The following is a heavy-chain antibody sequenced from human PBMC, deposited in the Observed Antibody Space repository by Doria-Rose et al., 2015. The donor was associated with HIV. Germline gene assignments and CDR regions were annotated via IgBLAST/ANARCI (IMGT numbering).Heavy chain of an antibody. Sequence: SGPVLVKPTETLTLTCTVSGVSLSSPGMGVSWIRQPPGKALEWLANIFSDDERSYKASLKSRLTISRGTTKRQVVLTMTDMDPVDTATYYCARIKSSRWYHKYSFDFWGQGTLVIVSA. CDR1: GVSLSSPGMG. CDR3: ARIKSSRWYHKYSFDF. D-gene: IGHD6-13*01. V-gene: IGHV2-26*01. CDR2: IFSDDER. J-gene: IGHJ4*02.